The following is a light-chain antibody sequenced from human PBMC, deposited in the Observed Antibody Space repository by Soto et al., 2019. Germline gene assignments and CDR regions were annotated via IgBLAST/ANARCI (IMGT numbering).Light chain of an antibody. Sequence: NVLTQSPAILSSSPGARVTLSCGASQSVDHDYFACYQQRYGQAPRLLIYGASYRATGIPDRFSGSGSGTDFTLTISRLEPEEFAVYYCQHYGSSLATFGGGTKVEI. CDR2: GAS. V-gene: IGKV3-20*01. J-gene: IGKJ4*01. CDR1: QSVDHDY. CDR3: QHYGSSLAT.